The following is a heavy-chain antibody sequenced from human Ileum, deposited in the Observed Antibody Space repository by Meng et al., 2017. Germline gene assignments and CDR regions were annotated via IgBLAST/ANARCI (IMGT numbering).Heavy chain of an antibody. D-gene: IGHD5-24*01. CDR2: LYDDGST. J-gene: IGHJ4*02. V-gene: IGHV3-53*02. CDR1: GFAVSSNF. CDR3: ARRHYNYYDDC. Sequence: EVQVGETGGGWIQPGGSLRLSCAASGFAVSSNFMSWVRQAPGKGLEWVSVLYDDGSTYYADSVKGRFTISRDNSKNTLFLQMNSLRVEDTAVYYCARRHYNYYDDCWGQGTLVTVSS.